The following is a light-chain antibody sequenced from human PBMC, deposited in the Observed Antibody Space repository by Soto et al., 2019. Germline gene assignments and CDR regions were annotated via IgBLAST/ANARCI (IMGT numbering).Light chain of an antibody. V-gene: IGKV1-27*01. CDR2: AAS. Sequence: DIQMSQSPSTLSASVGDRVTITGRASQGISNYLAWYQQKPGKVPNLLIFAASTLHSGVPSRFSGSGSGTHFTLTISSLQPEDCATYYCQKYNSAPLTVGGGTKVDNK. CDR3: QKYNSAPLT. CDR1: QGISNY. J-gene: IGKJ4*01.